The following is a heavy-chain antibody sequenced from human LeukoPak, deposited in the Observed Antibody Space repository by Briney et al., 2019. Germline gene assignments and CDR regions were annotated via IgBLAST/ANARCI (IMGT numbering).Heavy chain of an antibody. J-gene: IGHJ5*02. CDR1: NGSFSGYY. V-gene: IGHV4-34*01. D-gene: IGHD2-8*01. CDR2: VNPGGNT. Sequence: SETLSLTCAVYNGSFSGYYWSWIRQSPGKGLEWIGEVNPGGNTNYNPSLRSRVTISLDTSKNHFSLNLRSLTAADTAVYNCARAAWNGGGGFDPWGQGTLVTVSS. CDR3: ARAAWNGGGGFDP.